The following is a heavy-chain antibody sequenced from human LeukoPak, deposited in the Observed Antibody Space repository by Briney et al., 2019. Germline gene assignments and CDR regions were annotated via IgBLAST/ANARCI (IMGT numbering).Heavy chain of an antibody. V-gene: IGHV3-48*01. CDR2: ISGGSSTI. Sequence: PGGSLRLSCAASGFTFSSYSMNWVRQAPGKGLEWVSYISGGSSTIYYADSVKGRFTLSRDNAKNSLYLQMNSLRAEDTAVYYCARGGEYSSGWYVGYYYYYYGMDVWGQGTTVTVSS. D-gene: IGHD6-19*01. J-gene: IGHJ6*02. CDR3: ARGGEYSSGWYVGYYYYYYGMDV. CDR1: GFTFSSYS.